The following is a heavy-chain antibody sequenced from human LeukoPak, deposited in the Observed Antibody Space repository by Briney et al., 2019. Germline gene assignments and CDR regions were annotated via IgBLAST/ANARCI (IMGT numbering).Heavy chain of an antibody. V-gene: IGHV3-23*01. CDR1: GFTFSSYA. CDR3: AKASWVSRADAVL. Sequence: PGGSLTLSCAAPGFTFSSYAMSWVRQAPPRGLEWVSSLRGDGETFYIDSVKGRFTLSRDESRNTVYLQLNNLRVEDTAVYFCAKASWVSRADAVLWGQGTLVTVSS. D-gene: IGHD3-16*01. J-gene: IGHJ4*02. CDR2: LRGDGET.